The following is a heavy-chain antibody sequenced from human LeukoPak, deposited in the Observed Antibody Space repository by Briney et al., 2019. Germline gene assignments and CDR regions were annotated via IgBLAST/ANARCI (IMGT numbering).Heavy chain of an antibody. CDR1: GITHSTSR. J-gene: IGHJ4*02. CDR3: ARDQSIMGPTTVDY. D-gene: IGHD1-26*01. Sequence: GGSLRLSRAASGITHSTSRMHWVRQPPAKGLVWVSRISSDGSNTIYADSVRGRFTISRDNAKNTLYLQMNSLRAEDTAVYYCARDQSIMGPTTVDYWGQGTLVTVSS. V-gene: IGHV3-74*01. CDR2: ISSDGSNT.